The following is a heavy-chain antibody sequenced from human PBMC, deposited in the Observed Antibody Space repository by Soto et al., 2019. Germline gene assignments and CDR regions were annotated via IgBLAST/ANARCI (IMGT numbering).Heavy chain of an antibody. CDR3: AIDRGPRRQWLIAPFDY. CDR1: GFTFSIYA. V-gene: IGHV3-30*03. D-gene: IGHD6-19*01. J-gene: IGHJ4*02. CDR2: ISYDGTKT. Sequence: QVQLVESGGGVVQPGRSLRVSCAASGFTFSIYAMHWVRQAPGTGLEWVAVISYDGTKTYYADSVKGRFTISRANAKNTVYLQMNSLRDEDTAVYYCAIDRGPRRQWLIAPFDYWGQGTLVTVSP.